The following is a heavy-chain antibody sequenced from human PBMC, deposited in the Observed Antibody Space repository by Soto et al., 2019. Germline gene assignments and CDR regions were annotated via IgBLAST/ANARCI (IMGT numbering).Heavy chain of an antibody. J-gene: IGHJ6*02. D-gene: IGHD3-16*01. CDR3: ARGNPFNYAGFDV. CDR2: MNAKSGDS. CDR1: GYTFSDFD. V-gene: IGHV1-8*01. Sequence: QTHLEQSGTEVKRPGASVKVSCKASGYTFSDFDINWLRQASGQGPEWMGWMNAKSGDSFFVQKFFGKFNMTWDTSLSTAYMEVGSLTSDYTATYYCARGNPFNYAGFDVWGQGTTVAVSS.